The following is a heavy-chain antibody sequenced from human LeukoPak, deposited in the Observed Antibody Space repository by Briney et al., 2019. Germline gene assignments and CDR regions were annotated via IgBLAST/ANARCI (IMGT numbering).Heavy chain of an antibody. CDR1: GFTFSTYW. CDR3: ARDSAGNDY. D-gene: IGHD6-13*01. J-gene: IGHJ4*02. V-gene: IGHV3-7*01. CDR2: IKQDGSGK. Sequence: GGSLRLSCAASGFTFSTYWMSWVRQAPGKGLEWVANIKQDGSGKYYVDSVKGRFTISRDNAKNSIYLQMNSLRAEDTAMYYCARDSAGNDYWGQGTLVTVSS.